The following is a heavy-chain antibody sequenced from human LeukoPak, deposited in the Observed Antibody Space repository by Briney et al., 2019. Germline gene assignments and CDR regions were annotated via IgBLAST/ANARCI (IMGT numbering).Heavy chain of an antibody. Sequence: PSETLSLTCDVSGGSCDDYYCSWIRQPPGKGLEWIGEIHPHGIFYYNSSLMSRVTISIDTSKSQFSLRLTSVTAADTAFYYCARGRDRSKAGDLWGQGILVTVPS. D-gene: IGHD5-24*01. V-gene: IGHV4-34*01. CDR1: GGSCDDYY. CDR3: ARGRDRSKAGDL. J-gene: IGHJ5*02. CDR2: IHPHGIF.